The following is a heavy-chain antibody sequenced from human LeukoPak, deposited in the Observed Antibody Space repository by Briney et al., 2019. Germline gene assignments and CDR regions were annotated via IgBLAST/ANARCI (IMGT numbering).Heavy chain of an antibody. CDR2: ISYDGSNK. CDR3: AELGITMIGGV. CDR1: GFTFSSYG. V-gene: IGHV3-30*18. D-gene: IGHD3-10*02. J-gene: IGHJ6*04. Sequence: PGGSLRLSCAASGFTFSSYGMRWVRQAPGKGLEWVAVISYDGSNKYYADSVKGRFTISRDNSKNTLYLQMNSPRAEDTAVYYCAELGITMIGGVWGKGTTVTISS.